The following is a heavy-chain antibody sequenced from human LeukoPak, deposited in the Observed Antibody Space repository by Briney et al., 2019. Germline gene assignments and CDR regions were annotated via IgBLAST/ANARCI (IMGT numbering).Heavy chain of an antibody. Sequence: SETLSLTCAVSGGSISSSSYYWGWIRQPTGKGLEWFGSIYYSGSTYYNPSLKSRVTVSVDTSKNQFSLKLSSVTAADTAVYYCARDVAHYYGSGSYPWGQGTLVTVSS. CDR1: GGSISSSSYY. CDR2: IYYSGST. V-gene: IGHV4-39*07. CDR3: ARDVAHYYGSGSYP. D-gene: IGHD3-10*01. J-gene: IGHJ5*02.